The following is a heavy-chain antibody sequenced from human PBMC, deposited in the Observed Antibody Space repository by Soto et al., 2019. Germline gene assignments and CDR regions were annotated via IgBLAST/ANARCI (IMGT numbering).Heavy chain of an antibody. V-gene: IGHV3-30*18. J-gene: IGHJ6*03. CDR3: AKVFQGYYYYMDV. CDR2: ISYDGSNK. CDR1: GFTFSSYG. Sequence: QVQLVESGGGVVQPGRSLRLSCAASGFTFSSYGMHWVRQAPGKGLEWVAVISYDGSNKYYADSVKGRFTISRDNSKNTLYLQMNSLRAEDTAVYYCAKVFQGYYYYMDVWGKGTTVTVSS.